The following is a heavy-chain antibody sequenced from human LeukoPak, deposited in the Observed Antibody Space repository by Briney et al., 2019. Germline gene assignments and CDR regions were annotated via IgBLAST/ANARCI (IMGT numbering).Heavy chain of an antibody. CDR3: ARTTEGGYTYGYFYYYYMDV. Sequence: SETLSLTCAIYGGSFSGYYWSWIRQPPGKGLEWIGEINHSGSTNYNPSLKSRVTISVDTSKNQFSLKLSSVTAADTAVYYCARTTEGGYTYGYFYYYYMDVWGKGTTVTISS. CDR2: INHSGST. CDR1: GGSFSGYY. J-gene: IGHJ6*03. V-gene: IGHV4-34*01. D-gene: IGHD5-18*01.